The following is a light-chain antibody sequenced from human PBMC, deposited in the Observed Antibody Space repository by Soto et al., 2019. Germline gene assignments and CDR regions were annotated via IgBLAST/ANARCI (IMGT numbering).Light chain of an antibody. Sequence: DIVMTQSPDSLAVSLGERATINCKSSQSVLYSSNNKNYLAWYQQKPGQPPKLLIYWASTRESGVPDRFSGSGSGTDFTLTISSLQAEDVAVYYCQQYYSTPPEVTFGPGTKVGIK. CDR3: QQYYSTPPEVT. CDR2: WAS. V-gene: IGKV4-1*01. CDR1: QSVLYSSNNKNY. J-gene: IGKJ3*01.